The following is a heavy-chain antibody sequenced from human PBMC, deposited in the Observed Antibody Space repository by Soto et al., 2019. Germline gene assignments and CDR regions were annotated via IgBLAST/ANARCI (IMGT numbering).Heavy chain of an antibody. CDR3: AKGSRWSYYYSMDV. CDR1: GFTFNDYA. V-gene: IGHV3-9*01. CDR2: ISWNSGTL. J-gene: IGHJ6*03. Sequence: EVHLVESGGGLVQPGRSLRLSCAASGFTFNDYAMHWVRQAPGKGLEWVSSISWNSGTLGYADSVKGRFTISRDNAKNSLYLQMNSLRAEDTAFYYCAKGSRWSYYYSMDVWGKGTTVTVSS.